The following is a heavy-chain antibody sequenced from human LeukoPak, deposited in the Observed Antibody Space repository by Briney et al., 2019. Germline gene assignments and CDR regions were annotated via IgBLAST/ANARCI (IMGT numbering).Heavy chain of an antibody. J-gene: IGHJ4*02. Sequence: PSETLSLTCAVSGGSFSGYYWSWIRQPPGKGLEWIGEINHSGSTNYNPSLKSRVTISVDTSKNQFSLKLSSVTAADTAVYYCARLRGGYSGYDYYFDYWGQGTLVTVSS. D-gene: IGHD5-12*01. V-gene: IGHV4-34*01. CDR3: ARLRGGYSGYDYYFDY. CDR2: INHSGST. CDR1: GGSFSGYY.